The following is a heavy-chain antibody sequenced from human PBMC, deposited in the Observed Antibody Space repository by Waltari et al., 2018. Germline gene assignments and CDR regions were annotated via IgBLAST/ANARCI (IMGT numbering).Heavy chain of an antibody. Sequence: QVQLVQSGAEVKTPGASVQVSCTVSGYTLPALSMHWVRQAPGKGFEWMGGFDPEDGETIYAQKFQGRVTMTEDTSTDTAYMELSSLRSEDTAVYYCATVTSTAYSHGQWLARILQHWGQGTLVTVSS. D-gene: IGHD6-19*01. V-gene: IGHV1-24*01. CDR1: GYTLPALS. J-gene: IGHJ1*01. CDR2: FDPEDGET. CDR3: ATVTSTAYSHGQWLARILQH.